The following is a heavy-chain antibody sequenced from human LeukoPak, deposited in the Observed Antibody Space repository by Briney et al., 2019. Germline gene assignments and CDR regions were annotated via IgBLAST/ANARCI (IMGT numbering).Heavy chain of an antibody. CDR1: GYSFTSYW. Sequence: GESLKISCKGSGYSFTSYWIGWVRQMPGKGLEWMGIIYPDDSDTRYSPSFEGQVTFSADKSTSTAYLQWSSLQASDTAMYYCARSRPFDYWGQGTLVTVSS. J-gene: IGHJ4*02. CDR3: ARSRPFDY. CDR2: IYPDDSDT. V-gene: IGHV5-51*01.